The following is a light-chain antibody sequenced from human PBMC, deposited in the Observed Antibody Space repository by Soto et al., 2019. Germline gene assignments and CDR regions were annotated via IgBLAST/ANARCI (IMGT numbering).Light chain of an antibody. Sequence: DVQMTQSPSTLSASVGDRITITCRASQSIRFWVAWYQQKPGRAPRLLIYAASTLQSGVPSRFTGSGSGTEFTLTISGLQPEDFATYYCQHSYSMPIAFGQGTRLEIK. J-gene: IGKJ5*01. CDR2: AAS. CDR1: QSIRFW. CDR3: QHSYSMPIA. V-gene: IGKV1-39*01.